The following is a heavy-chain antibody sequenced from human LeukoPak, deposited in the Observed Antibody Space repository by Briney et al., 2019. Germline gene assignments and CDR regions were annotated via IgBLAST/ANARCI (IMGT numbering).Heavy chain of an antibody. CDR1: GYTFTSYG. Sequence: GASVKVSCKASGYTFTSYGICWVRQAPGQGLEWMGWISAYNGNTNYAQKLQGRVTTTTDTSTSTAYMELRSLRSDDTAVYYCARDSVVTAIPPLDYWGQGTLVTVSS. CDR3: ARDSVVTAIPPLDY. V-gene: IGHV1-18*01. CDR2: ISAYNGNT. J-gene: IGHJ4*02. D-gene: IGHD2-21*02.